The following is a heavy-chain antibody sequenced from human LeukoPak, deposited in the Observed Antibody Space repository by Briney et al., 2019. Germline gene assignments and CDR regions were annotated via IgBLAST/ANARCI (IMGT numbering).Heavy chain of an antibody. CDR3: ASLPRGGSYLGGFDY. J-gene: IGHJ4*02. CDR2: IYYSGST. Sequence: SETLSLTCTVSGGSISSSSYYWGWIRQPPGKGLEWIGSIYYSGSTYHNPSLKSRVTISVDTSKNQFSLKLSSVTAADTAVYYCASLPRGGSYLGGFDYWGQGTLVTVSS. CDR1: GGSISSSSYY. V-gene: IGHV4-39*01. D-gene: IGHD1-26*01.